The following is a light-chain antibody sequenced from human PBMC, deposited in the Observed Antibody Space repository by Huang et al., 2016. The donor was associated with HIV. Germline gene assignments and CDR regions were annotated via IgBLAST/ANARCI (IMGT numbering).Light chain of an antibody. V-gene: IGKV4-1*01. Sequence: IVMTQSPDSLLVSLGERATINCKSSQNVLWTSNNKTYLAWYQAKPGQPPKLLIYWASTRQSGVPDRFSGSGSETDFSRTISRLQAEDVEFYYCQQYDDYPFTFGGGTKVE. CDR3: QQYDDYPFT. J-gene: IGKJ4*01. CDR1: QNVLWTSNNKTY. CDR2: WAS.